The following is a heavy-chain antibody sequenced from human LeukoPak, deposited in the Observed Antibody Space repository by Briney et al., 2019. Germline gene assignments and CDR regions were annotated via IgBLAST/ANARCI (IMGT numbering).Heavy chain of an antibody. CDR2: IYHSGST. D-gene: IGHD5-24*01. Sequence: TSETLSLTCTVSGGSLNSYYWSWIRQPPGKGLEWIGYIYHSGSTNYNPSLKSRVTISLDRSKNQFSLKLTSVTAADTAIYYCARVGGMTTINNAAFDIWGQGTMVTVSS. CDR3: ARVGGMTTINNAAFDI. V-gene: IGHV4-59*01. J-gene: IGHJ3*02. CDR1: GGSLNSYY.